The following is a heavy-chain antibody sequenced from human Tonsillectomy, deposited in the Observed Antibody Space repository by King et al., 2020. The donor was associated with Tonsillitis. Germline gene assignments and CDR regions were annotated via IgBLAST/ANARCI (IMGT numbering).Heavy chain of an antibody. CDR1: GFTFSNHY. J-gene: IGHJ3*01. D-gene: IGHD6-13*01. Sequence: VQLVESGGGLVKPGGSLRLSCAAPGFTFSNHYMNWVRQAPGKGLEWVSSISGSSNYIYYADSLEGRFTISRDNAKNSLYLQMNSLRIEDTAVYYCARGGAAAGVDAFDFWGQGTMVTVSS. V-gene: IGHV3-21*06. CDR3: ARGGAAAGVDAFDF. CDR2: ISGSSNYI.